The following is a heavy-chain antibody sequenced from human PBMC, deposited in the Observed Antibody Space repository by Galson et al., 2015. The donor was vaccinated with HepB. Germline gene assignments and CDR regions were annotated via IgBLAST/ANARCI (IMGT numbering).Heavy chain of an antibody. Sequence: SLRLSCAASGFTFSGYGMHWVRQAPGKGLEWVAVIWYDGSNKYYADSVKGRFTISRDNSKNTLYLQMNSLRAEDTAVYCCAKDDYGDYLWGQGTLVTVSS. J-gene: IGHJ5*02. V-gene: IGHV3-33*06. D-gene: IGHD4-17*01. CDR1: GFTFSGYG. CDR3: AKDDYGDYL. CDR2: IWYDGSNK.